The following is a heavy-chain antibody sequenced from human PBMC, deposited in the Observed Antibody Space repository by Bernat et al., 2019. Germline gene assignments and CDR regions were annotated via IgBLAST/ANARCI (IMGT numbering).Heavy chain of an antibody. CDR2: IYYSGST. Sequence: QLQLQESGPGLVKPSETLSLTCTVSGGSISSSSYYWGWIRQPPGKGLEWIGSIYYSGSTYYNPSLKSRVTISIATSKNQFSLKLSSVTAADTAVYYCATSGIAARPGNYYYGMDVWGQGTTVTVSS. CDR3: ATSGIAARPGNYYYGMDV. D-gene: IGHD6-6*01. CDR1: GGSISSSSYY. J-gene: IGHJ6*02. V-gene: IGHV4-39*01.